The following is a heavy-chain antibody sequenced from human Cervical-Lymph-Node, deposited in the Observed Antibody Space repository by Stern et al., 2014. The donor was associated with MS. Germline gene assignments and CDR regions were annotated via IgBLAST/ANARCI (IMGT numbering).Heavy chain of an antibody. CDR3: AKEAPMVELDF. CDR1: GYTFTSYA. D-gene: IGHD3-10*01. CDR2: INVGNGNT. J-gene: IGHJ4*02. Sequence: QVQLVQSGPEVKKPGASVKVSCKASGYTFTSYAMHWVRQAPGQRLEWMGWINVGNGNTRYSQRFQGRVTITRDTSASTAYMELSSLRNEDTAVYFCAKEAPMVELDFWGQGTLVTVSS. V-gene: IGHV1-3*01.